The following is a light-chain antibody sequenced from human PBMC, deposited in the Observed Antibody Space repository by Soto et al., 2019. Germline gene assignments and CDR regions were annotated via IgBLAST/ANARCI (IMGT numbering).Light chain of an antibody. CDR3: QHADSFPLIT. V-gene: IGKV1-12*01. CDR2: AAS. J-gene: IGKJ5*01. Sequence: DFQMTQSPSTLSASVGDRVTITCRASQNIRSRLAWFQQRPGKAPKLLIYAASSLQSGVPSRFSGSGSGTDFTLTISSLQPEDFATYYCQHADSFPLITFGQGTRLEI. CDR1: QNIRSR.